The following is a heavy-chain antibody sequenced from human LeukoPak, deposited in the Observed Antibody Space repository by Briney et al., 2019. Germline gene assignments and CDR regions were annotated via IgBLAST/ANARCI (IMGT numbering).Heavy chain of an antibody. CDR2: FDPEDGET. Sequence: ASVTVSCKVSGYTLTELSMHWVRQAPGKGLEWMGGFDPEDGETIYAQKFQGRVTMTEDTSTDTAYMELSSLRSDDTAVYYCARAPHMVRGVKPFDYWGQGTLVTVSS. D-gene: IGHD3-10*01. J-gene: IGHJ4*02. V-gene: IGHV1-24*01. CDR3: ARAPHMVRGVKPFDY. CDR1: GYTLTELS.